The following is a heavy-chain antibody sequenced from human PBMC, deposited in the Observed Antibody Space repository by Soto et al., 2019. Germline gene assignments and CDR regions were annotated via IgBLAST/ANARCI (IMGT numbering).Heavy chain of an antibody. J-gene: IGHJ6*02. Sequence: GVSVKVSCKASGGTFSSYAISWVRQAPGQGLEWMGGIIPIFGTANYAQKFQGRVTITADESTSTAYMELSSLRSEDTAVYYCARGELGSGSHYHYYYYGMDVWGQGTTVTV. V-gene: IGHV1-69*13. D-gene: IGHD3-10*01. CDR1: GGTFSSYA. CDR2: IIPIFGTA. CDR3: ARGELGSGSHYHYYYYGMDV.